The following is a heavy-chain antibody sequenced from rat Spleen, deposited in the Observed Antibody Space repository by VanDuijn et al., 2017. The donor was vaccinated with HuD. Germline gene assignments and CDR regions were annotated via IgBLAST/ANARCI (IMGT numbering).Heavy chain of an antibody. V-gene: IGHV5-29*01. D-gene: IGHD5-1*01. CDR1: GFTFSNYG. CDR2: ISYDGTAA. Sequence: EVQLVESGGGLVQPGRSLKLSCAASGFTFSNYGMAWVRQTPTKGLEWVASISYDGTAAYYRDSVKGRFTISRDIAKSTLYLQMGSLRSEDTATYYCAREELGVRDWGQGVMVTVSS. J-gene: IGHJ2*01. CDR3: AREELGVRD.